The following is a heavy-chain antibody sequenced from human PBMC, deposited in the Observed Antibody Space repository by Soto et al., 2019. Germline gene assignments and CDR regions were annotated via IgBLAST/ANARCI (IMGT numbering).Heavy chain of an antibody. J-gene: IGHJ6*02. Sequence: SETLSLTCTVSGGSISSSSYYWGWIRQPPGKGLEWIGSIYYSGSTYYNPSLKSRVTISVDTSKNQFSLKLSSVTAADTAVYYCARHKYRLGPPGGMDVWGQGTTVTVSS. D-gene: IGHD3-16*01. V-gene: IGHV4-39*01. CDR1: GGSISSSSYY. CDR3: ARHKYRLGPPGGMDV. CDR2: IYYSGST.